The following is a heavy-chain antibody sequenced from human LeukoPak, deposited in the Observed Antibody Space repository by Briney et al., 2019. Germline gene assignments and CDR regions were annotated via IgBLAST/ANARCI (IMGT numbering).Heavy chain of an antibody. CDR3: ARAELTPLHDFWSGNYYYYYMDV. V-gene: IGHV3-7*01. J-gene: IGHJ6*03. D-gene: IGHD3-3*01. CDR2: INQDGSEK. CDR1: GFTFSSYW. Sequence: PGGSLRLSCAASGFTFSSYWMSWVRQAPGKGLEWVANINQDGSEKYYVDSVKGRFTISRDNAKNSLYLQMNSLRAEDTAVYYCARAELTPLHDFWSGNYYYYYMDVWGKGTMVTVSS.